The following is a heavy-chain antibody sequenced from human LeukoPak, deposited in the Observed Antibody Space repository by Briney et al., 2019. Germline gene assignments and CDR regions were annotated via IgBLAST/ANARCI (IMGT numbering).Heavy chain of an antibody. V-gene: IGHV1-69*04. CDR3: SRTATAEDGMGVGVDY. J-gene: IGHJ4*02. D-gene: IGHD6-19*01. CDR2: IIPILGIA. Sequence: GSSVTVSCTASGGTFSSYAISWVRQAPGQGLEWMGRIIPILGIANYAQTFQGRVTITADKSTSTAYMELSSLTSDDTAVYYCSRTATAEDGMGVGVDYWGQGTLVTVSA. CDR1: GGTFSSYA.